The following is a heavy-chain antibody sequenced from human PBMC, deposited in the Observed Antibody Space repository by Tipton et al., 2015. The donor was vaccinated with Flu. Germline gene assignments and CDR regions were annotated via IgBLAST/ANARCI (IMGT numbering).Heavy chain of an antibody. CDR1: GFTFSSYW. Sequence: SLRLSCAASGFTFSSYWMSWVRQAPVKGLEWVANIKQDGSEQNYVDSVKGRFTISRDNAKNSLYLQMNSLRAEDTAVYYCAKTRITMVQGVIPYFDYWGQGTLVTVSS. J-gene: IGHJ4*02. D-gene: IGHD3-10*01. CDR2: IKQDGSEQ. CDR3: AKTRITMVQGVIPYFDY. V-gene: IGHV3-7*03.